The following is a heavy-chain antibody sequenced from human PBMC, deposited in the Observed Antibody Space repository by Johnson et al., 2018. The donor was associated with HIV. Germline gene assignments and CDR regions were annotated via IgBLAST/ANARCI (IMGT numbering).Heavy chain of an antibody. V-gene: IGHV3-30*04. CDR2: ISYDGHNE. CDR1: EFIFSSYS. Sequence: QVQLVESGGGLVQPGGSLRLSCAASEFIFSSYSMHWVRQAPGKGLEWVAVISYDGHNEYYADSLEGRFTVSRDDSKNTLYLQMNSLRAEDTAVYYCARDYRYGGNSAFDIWGQGTMVTVSS. D-gene: IGHD4-23*01. CDR3: ARDYRYGGNSAFDI. J-gene: IGHJ3*02.